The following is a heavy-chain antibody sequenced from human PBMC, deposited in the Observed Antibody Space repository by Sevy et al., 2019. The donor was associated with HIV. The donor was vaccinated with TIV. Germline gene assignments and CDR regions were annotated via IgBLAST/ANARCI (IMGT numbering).Heavy chain of an antibody. CDR1: GFIFNNKG. CDR3: AIESGSDWYLDS. Sequence: GGSLRLSCTVSGFIFNNKGMHWVRQAPGRGLEWVAAIFSDGTTKYYGDSVKGRFTISRDNSKNALFLQMNSLRVDDTALYYCAIESGSDWYLDSWGQGTLVTVSS. D-gene: IGHD2-21*02. J-gene: IGHJ4*02. CDR2: IFSDGTTK. V-gene: IGHV3-30*12.